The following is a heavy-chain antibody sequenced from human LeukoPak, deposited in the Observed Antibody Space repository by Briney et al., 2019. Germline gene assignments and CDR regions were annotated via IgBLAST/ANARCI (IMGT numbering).Heavy chain of an antibody. J-gene: IGHJ5*02. V-gene: IGHV4-38-2*02. D-gene: IGHD3-3*01. CDR2: IYHSGST. Sequence: LTCTVSGYSINRVYYWGFILQPPRKGLEWIGSIYHSGSTYYNPSLKSRVTISVDTSKNQFSLKLSSVTAADTAVYYCARDQTYYDFWSGYSRYNWFDPWGQGTLVTVSS. CDR3: ARDQTYYDFWSGYSRYNWFDP. CDR1: GYSINRVYY.